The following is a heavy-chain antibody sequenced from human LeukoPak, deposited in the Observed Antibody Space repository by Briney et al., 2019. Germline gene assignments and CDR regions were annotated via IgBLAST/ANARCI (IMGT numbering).Heavy chain of an antibody. Sequence: GGSLRLSCAASGFTVSSHYMSWVRQAPGKGLEWVSVIHSGGSTYYADSVKGRFTISRDNPKNTLYLQMNSLRAEDTAVYYCARRAGAYSHPYDYWGQGTLVTVSS. D-gene: IGHD4/OR15-4a*01. CDR1: GFTVSSHY. J-gene: IGHJ4*02. CDR3: ARRAGAYSHPYDY. V-gene: IGHV3-53*01. CDR2: IHSGGST.